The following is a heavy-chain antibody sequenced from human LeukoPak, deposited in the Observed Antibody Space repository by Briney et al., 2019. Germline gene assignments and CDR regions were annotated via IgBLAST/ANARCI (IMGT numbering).Heavy chain of an antibody. CDR1: GGSFSGYY. D-gene: IGHD3-10*01. Sequence: SETLSLTCAVYGGSFSGYYWSWIPQPPGKGLEWIGEINHSGSPNYNPSLKSRVTISIDTSKNQFSLKLSPVTAADTAVYYCARDLSDYYGSGSYRAIDAFDIWGQGTMVTVSS. CDR3: ARDLSDYYGSGSYRAIDAFDI. J-gene: IGHJ3*02. CDR2: INHSGSP. V-gene: IGHV4-34*01.